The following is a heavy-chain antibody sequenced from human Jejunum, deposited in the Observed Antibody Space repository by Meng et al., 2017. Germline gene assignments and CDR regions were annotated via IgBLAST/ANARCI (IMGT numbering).Heavy chain of an antibody. D-gene: IGHD1-26*01. CDR2: ANT. CDR1: GGSVGRAGYQ. Sequence: QVQLQGSGPGLGRPSATLSLLCTVSGGSVGRAGYQWGWIRQPPGRGLEWIGYANTNYNPSLKRRVTISLDTSRNLFSLSLTSVTAADTAVYYCARDSMGSLDYWGQGILVTVSS. CDR3: ARDSMGSLDY. J-gene: IGHJ4*02. V-gene: IGHV4-61*08.